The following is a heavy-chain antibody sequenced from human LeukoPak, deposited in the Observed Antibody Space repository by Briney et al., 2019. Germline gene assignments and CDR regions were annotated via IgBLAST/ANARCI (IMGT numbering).Heavy chain of an antibody. CDR3: ARGPSYYDFWSGEGYYYSYYMDV. CDR2: ISAYNGNT. Sequence: ASVKVSRRASGYTFTSYGISWVRQAPGQGLEWMGWISAYNGNTNYAQKLQGRVTMTTDTSTSTAYMELRSLRSDDAAVYYCARGPSYYDFWSGEGYYYSYYMDVWGKGTTVTVSS. V-gene: IGHV1-18*01. D-gene: IGHD3-3*01. CDR1: GYTFTSYG. J-gene: IGHJ6*03.